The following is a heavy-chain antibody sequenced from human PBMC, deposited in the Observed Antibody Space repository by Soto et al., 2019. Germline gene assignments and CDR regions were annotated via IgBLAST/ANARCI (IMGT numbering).Heavy chain of an antibody. CDR1: GGTFSSYT. V-gene: IGHV1-69*08. Sequence: QVPLVQSGAEVKKPGSSVKVSCKASGGTFSSYTISWVLQAPGQGLEWMGRIIPILGIANYAQKFQGRVTITADKSTSTAYMALSSLRSEDTAVYYCARDPLFGSGSDFPGDWFDPWGQGTLVTVSS. CDR3: ARDPLFGSGSDFPGDWFDP. J-gene: IGHJ5*02. D-gene: IGHD3-10*01. CDR2: IIPILGIA.